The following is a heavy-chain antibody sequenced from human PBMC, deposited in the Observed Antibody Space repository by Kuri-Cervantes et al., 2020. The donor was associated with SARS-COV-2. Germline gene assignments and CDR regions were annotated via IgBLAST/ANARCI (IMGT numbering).Heavy chain of an antibody. CDR2: MNPNSGNT. CDR1: GYTFPSYD. J-gene: IGHJ5*02. CDR3: ARIKATPPQYYDFWSGYYTHNWFDP. Sequence: ASVKVSCKASGYTFPSYDINWVRPATGRGLEWVGWMNPNSGNTGYAQKFQGRVTVTRNTSISTAYMELSSLRSEDPAVYYCARIKATPPQYYDFWSGYYTHNWFDPWGQGTLVTVSS. D-gene: IGHD3-3*01. V-gene: IGHV1-8*03.